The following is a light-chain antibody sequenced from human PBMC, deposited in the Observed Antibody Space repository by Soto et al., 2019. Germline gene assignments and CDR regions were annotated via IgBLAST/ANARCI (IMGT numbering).Light chain of an antibody. Sequence: DIQLTQSPSTLSASVGDRVTITCRASQTISSWLAWYQQKPGKAPNLLIYKTSNLESGVPSRFSGSGSGTEFTLTISSLQTDAFANYYCQYYNDYCWTFGQGTKVEIK. CDR1: QTISSW. CDR3: QYYNDYCWT. CDR2: KTS. J-gene: IGKJ1*01. V-gene: IGKV1-5*03.